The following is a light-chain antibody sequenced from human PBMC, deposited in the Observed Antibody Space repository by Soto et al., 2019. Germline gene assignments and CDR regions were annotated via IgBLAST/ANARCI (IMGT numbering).Light chain of an antibody. CDR3: QVWDSGSAHVL. CDR1: NIGSKG. Sequence: SYELTQPPSVSVAPGETARSSCGGNNIGSKGVHWYQQKPGQAPVLVIYSDTDLPPVIPERFSGSNSANMATLTISRVEAGDEAEYYCQVWDSGSAHVLFGGGTKLTVL. J-gene: IGLJ2*01. V-gene: IGLV3-21*01. CDR2: SDT.